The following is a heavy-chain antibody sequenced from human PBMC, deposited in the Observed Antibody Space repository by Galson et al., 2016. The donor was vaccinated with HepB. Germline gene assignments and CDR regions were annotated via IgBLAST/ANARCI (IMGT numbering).Heavy chain of an antibody. J-gene: IGHJ4*02. D-gene: IGHD5-24*01. CDR3: ARSRDGYNYGY. CDR2: IIPIFGTA. Sequence: VKVSCKASGGTFSSYAISWVRQAPGQGLEWMGGIIPIFGTANYAQKFQGRVTITADKSTSTAYMELRSLRSEDTAVYYCARSRDGYNYGYWGQGTLVTVSS. V-gene: IGHV1-69*06. CDR1: GGTFSSYA.